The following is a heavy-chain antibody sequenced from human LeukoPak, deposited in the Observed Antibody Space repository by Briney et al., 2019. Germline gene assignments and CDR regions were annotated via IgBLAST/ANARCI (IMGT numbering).Heavy chain of an antibody. CDR2: ISWNSGSI. V-gene: IGHV3-9*01. J-gene: IGHJ4*02. CDR1: GFTFDDYA. D-gene: IGHD4-17*01. CDR3: AKGDYGDYVLDY. Sequence: GGSLRLSCAASGFTFDDYAMHWVRQAPGRGLEWVSGISWNSGSIGYADSVKGRFTISRDNAKSSLYLQMNSLRAEDTALYYCAKGDYGDYVLDYWGQGTLVTVSS.